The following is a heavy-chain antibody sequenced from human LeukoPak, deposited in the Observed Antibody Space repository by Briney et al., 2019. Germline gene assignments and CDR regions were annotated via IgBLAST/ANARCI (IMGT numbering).Heavy chain of an antibody. V-gene: IGHV1-18*01. D-gene: IGHD3-9*01. CDR3: ARSSYDILTGYYTEFDY. CDR2: ISAYNGNT. J-gene: IGHJ4*02. CDR1: GYTFTSYG. Sequence: ASVKVSCKASGYTFTSYGISWVRQAPGQGLEWMGWISAYNGNTNYAQKLQGRVTMTTDTSTSTAYMELWSLRSDDTAVYYCARSSYDILTGYYTEFDYWGQGTLVTVSS.